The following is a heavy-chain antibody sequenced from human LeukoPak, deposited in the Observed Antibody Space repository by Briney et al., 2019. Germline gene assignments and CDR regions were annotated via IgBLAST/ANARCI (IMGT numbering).Heavy chain of an antibody. CDR1: GGSISSSGYY. J-gene: IGHJ3*02. D-gene: IGHD5-12*01. CDR3: ARHSRSGYGDYESAFDI. CDR2: FYYTGST. V-gene: IGHV4-39*01. Sequence: SQTLSLTCSVSGGSISSSGYYWDWIRQPPGKGLEWIGNFYYTGSTYYNPSLKSRITISVDRSKNQFSLKLRSVTAADTAVYYCARHSRSGYGDYESAFDIWGQGTMVTVSS.